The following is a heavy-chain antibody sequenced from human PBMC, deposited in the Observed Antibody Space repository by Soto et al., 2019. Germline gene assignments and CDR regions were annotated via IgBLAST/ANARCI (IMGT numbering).Heavy chain of an antibody. CDR1: GFTFSSYD. J-gene: IGHJ6*02. CDR3: ARGEAAAMHYYYGMDV. D-gene: IGHD2-2*01. CDR2: IGTAGDT. Sequence: PGGSLRLSCAASGFTFSSYDMHWVRQATGKGLEWVSAIGTAGDTYYPGSVKGRFTISRENANNSLYLQMNSLRAEDTAVYYCARGEAAAMHYYYGMDVWGQGTTVTVSS. V-gene: IGHV3-13*01.